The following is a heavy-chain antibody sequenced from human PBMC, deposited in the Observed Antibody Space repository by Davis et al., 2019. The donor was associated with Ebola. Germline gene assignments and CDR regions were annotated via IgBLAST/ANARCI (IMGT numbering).Heavy chain of an antibody. Sequence: PGGSLRLSCAASGFTFDDYGMSWVRHAPGKGLEWVSGINWNGGSTGYADSVKGRFTISRDNAKNSLYLQMNSLRAEDTALYHCARDMLPMTTVTTGSYGMDVWGQGTTVTVSS. CDR3: ARDMLPMTTVTTGSYGMDV. D-gene: IGHD4-11*01. J-gene: IGHJ6*02. CDR1: GFTFDDYG. V-gene: IGHV3-20*01. CDR2: INWNGGST.